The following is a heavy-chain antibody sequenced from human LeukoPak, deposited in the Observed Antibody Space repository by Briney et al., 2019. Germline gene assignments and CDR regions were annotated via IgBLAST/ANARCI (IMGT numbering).Heavy chain of an antibody. Sequence: SETLSLTCAIYGGSFSGYYWSWIRQPPGKGLEWIGEINHSGSTNYNPSLKSRVTISVDTSKNQFSLKLSSVTAADTAVYYCARRTEGWGQGTLVTVSS. CDR1: GGSFSGYY. D-gene: IGHD1-1*01. CDR3: ARRTEG. V-gene: IGHV4-34*01. J-gene: IGHJ4*02. CDR2: INHSGST.